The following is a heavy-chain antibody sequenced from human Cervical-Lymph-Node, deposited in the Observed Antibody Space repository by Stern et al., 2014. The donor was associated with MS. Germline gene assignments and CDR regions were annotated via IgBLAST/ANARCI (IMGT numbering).Heavy chain of an antibody. J-gene: IGHJ6*02. Sequence: VQLVESGGGVVQPGRSLTLSCAASGFSLSNSGMHWVRQAPGKGLEWVAVMSFDGGNKKYGDSVKGRFSISRDMANNTLFLQMNSLRPEDTAVYYCMGVGDAMHVWGQGTTVIVSS. CDR2: MSFDGGNK. CDR1: GFSLSNSG. V-gene: IGHV3-30*03. CDR3: MGVGDAMHV.